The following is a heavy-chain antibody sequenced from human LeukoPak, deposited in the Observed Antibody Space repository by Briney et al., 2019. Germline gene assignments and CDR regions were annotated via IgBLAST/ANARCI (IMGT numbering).Heavy chain of an antibody. CDR1: GFTFSDYV. J-gene: IGHJ4*02. CDR3: AKDSGYFDWLDY. CDR2: ISGNSDTI. V-gene: IGHV3-23*01. Sequence: PGGSLRLSCAASGFTFSDYVMSWVREVPGKGLEWVSVISGNSDTIYYAASVRGRFTISRDNSKRTLYLQMNSLRVEDTAVYYCAKDSGYFDWLDYWGQGTQVTVSS. D-gene: IGHD3-9*01.